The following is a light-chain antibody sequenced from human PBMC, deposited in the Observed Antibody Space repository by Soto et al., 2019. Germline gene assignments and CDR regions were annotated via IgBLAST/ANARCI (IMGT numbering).Light chain of an antibody. V-gene: IGKV1-6*01. CDR2: AAS. Sequence: AIQMTQSPSSLSASVGDRVTITCRASQGIRYDVAWYQQKPGRAPKLLIYAASNLQSGVPSRFSGSGSGSDFTLTISSLQPEDFATYYCLQDYGYPRTFGQGTKVEI. CDR3: LQDYGYPRT. CDR1: QGIRYD. J-gene: IGKJ1*01.